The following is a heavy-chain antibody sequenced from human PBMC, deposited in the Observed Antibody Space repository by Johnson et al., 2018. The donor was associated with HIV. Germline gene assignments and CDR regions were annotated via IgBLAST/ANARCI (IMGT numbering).Heavy chain of an antibody. D-gene: IGHD1-1*01. Sequence: QVQLVESGGGVVQPGRSLRLSCAASGFTFSSYAMHWVRQAPGKGLEWVAVISYDGSNKYYADSVKGRFTISRDNSKNTLSLQMNSLRAEDTAVYYCAKDRTGFDAFDIWGQGTMVTVSS. CDR2: ISYDGSNK. J-gene: IGHJ3*02. V-gene: IGHV3-30-3*01. CDR1: GFTFSSYA. CDR3: AKDRTGFDAFDI.